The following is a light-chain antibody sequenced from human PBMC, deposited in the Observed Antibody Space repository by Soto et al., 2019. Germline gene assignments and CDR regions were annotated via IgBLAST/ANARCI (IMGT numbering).Light chain of an antibody. J-gene: IGKJ3*01. Sequence: EIVLTQSPGTLSLSPGERATLSCRASQSVRNNYLAWYQQQPGQAPRLLIYGASSRATGIPDRFSGSGSGTDFTLTISRLEPEDFAVYYCQHYDFSPFFTFGPGTKVDIK. CDR3: QHYDFSPFFT. CDR2: GAS. CDR1: QSVRNNY. V-gene: IGKV3-20*01.